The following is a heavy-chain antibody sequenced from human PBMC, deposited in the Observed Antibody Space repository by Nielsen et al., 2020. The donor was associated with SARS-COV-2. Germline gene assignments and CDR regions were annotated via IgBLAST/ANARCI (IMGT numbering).Heavy chain of an antibody. CDR2: IYYSGST. CDR1: GGSISSYY. D-gene: IGHD6-13*01. V-gene: IGHV4-59*01. Sequence: SETLSLTCTVSGGSISSYYWSWIRQPPGKGLEWIGYIYYSGSTNYNPSLKSRVTISVDTSKNQFSLKLSSVTAADTAVYYCARYSIYGMDVWGQGTTVTVSS. CDR3: ARYSIYGMDV. J-gene: IGHJ6*02.